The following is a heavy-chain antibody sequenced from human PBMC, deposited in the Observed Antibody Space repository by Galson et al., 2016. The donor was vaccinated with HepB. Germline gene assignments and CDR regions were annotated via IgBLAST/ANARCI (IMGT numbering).Heavy chain of an antibody. J-gene: IGHJ6*02. V-gene: IGHV4-61*01. CDR3: ARDGQLLSPYAMDV. Sequence: SETLSPTCTVSGGSISRSTKNWGWIRQPPGKGLEWIGYIYYNGSTNYNPSLKSRVTISVDTSKNQFSLKLCSVTAADTAVYLCARDGQLLSPYAMDVWGRGTTVPVSS. D-gene: IGHD1-1*01. CDR2: IYYNGST. CDR1: GGSISRSTKN.